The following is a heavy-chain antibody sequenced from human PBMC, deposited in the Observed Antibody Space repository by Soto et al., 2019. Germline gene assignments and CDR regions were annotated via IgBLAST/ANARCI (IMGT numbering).Heavy chain of an antibody. Sequence: GGSLRLSCAASGFTFSHYEMNWVRQAPGKGLEWVSHISTSGGTIYYADSVKGRFTISRDNGKNSLNLQMNSLRTEDTAVYYCXRHGYYESSRYNYNYYAMDVWGQGTTVTVSS. J-gene: IGHJ6*02. CDR3: XRHGYYESSRYNYNYYAMDV. CDR2: ISTSGGTI. V-gene: IGHV3-48*03. D-gene: IGHD3-22*01. CDR1: GFTFSHYE.